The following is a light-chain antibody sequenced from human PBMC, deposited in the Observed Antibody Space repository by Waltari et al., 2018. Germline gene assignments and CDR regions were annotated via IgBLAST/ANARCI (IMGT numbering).Light chain of an antibody. CDR1: QSISSW. J-gene: IGKJ1*01. Sequence: DIQMTQSPSTLSASVGDRVTITCRASQSISSWLAWYQQIPGKAPKLLIDKASSLESGVPSRFSGSGSGTEFTLTISSLQPDDFATYYCQQYNSYWTFGQGTKVEIK. CDR3: QQYNSYWT. CDR2: KAS. V-gene: IGKV1-5*03.